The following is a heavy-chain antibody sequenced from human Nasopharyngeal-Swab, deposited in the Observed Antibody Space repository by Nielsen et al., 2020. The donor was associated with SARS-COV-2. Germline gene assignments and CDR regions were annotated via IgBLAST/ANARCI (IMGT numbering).Heavy chain of an antibody. CDR3: ARRGDWGRAFDY. Sequence: SETLSLTCTVSGGSISSYYWSWIRQPPGKGLEWIGYIYYSGSTNYNPSLKSRVTISVDTSKNQFSLKLSSVTAADTAVYYCARRGDWGRAFDYWGQGTLVTVSS. D-gene: IGHD7-27*01. CDR1: GGSISSYY. V-gene: IGHV4-59*01. J-gene: IGHJ4*02. CDR2: IYYSGST.